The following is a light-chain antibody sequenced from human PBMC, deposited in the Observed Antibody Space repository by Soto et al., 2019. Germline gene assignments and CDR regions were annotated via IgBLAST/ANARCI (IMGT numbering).Light chain of an antibody. CDR2: SNN. CDR3: AAWDDSLNGPYYV. V-gene: IGLV1-44*01. CDR1: SSNIGSNT. Sequence: QSVLTQPPSASGTPGQRVTISCSGSSSNIGSNTVNWYQQLPGTAPKLLIYSNNQRPSGVPDRFSGSKSGTSASLATSGLQSEDEADYYCAAWDDSLNGPYYVFGTGTKLTVL. J-gene: IGLJ1*01.